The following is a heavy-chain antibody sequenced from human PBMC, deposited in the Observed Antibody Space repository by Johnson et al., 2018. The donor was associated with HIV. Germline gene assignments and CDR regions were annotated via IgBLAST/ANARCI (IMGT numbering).Heavy chain of an antibody. D-gene: IGHD5-12*01. CDR3: ARSYSGYDYGPFDM. V-gene: IGHV3-20*04. Sequence: QLVESGGGVVQPGRSLRLSCAASGLTFSGNGMNWVRQAPGRGLEWVSGINWIGRSTAYADSVKGRFTISRDNGDNSLYLQMNSLRAEDPALYYCARSYSGYDYGPFDMWGQGTMVTVSS. J-gene: IGHJ3*02. CDR2: INWIGRST. CDR1: GLTFSGNG.